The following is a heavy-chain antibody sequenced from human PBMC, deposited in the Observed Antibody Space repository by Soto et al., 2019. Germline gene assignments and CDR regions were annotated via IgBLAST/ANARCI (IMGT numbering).Heavy chain of an antibody. V-gene: IGHV1-8*01. CDR1: GYTFTSYD. Sequence: QVQLVQSGAEVKKPGASVKVSCKASGYTFTSYDINWVRQATGQGLEWMGWMNPNSGNTGYAQKFQGRVTMTRNTSISTAYMELSSLRSEDTAVYYCARGFKREYYYYYYGMDVWGQGTTVTVSS. CDR3: ARGFKREYYYYYYGMDV. J-gene: IGHJ6*02. D-gene: IGHD3-10*01. CDR2: MNPNSGNT.